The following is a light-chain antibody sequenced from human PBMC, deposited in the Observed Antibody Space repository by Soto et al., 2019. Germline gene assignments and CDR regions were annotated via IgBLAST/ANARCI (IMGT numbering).Light chain of an antibody. V-gene: IGKV1-17*02. CDR3: LQHNSFPRT. CDR1: QGIRID. J-gene: IGKJ1*01. CDR2: GAS. Sequence: DIQMTQSPSSLSASVGDRVTITCRASQGIRIDLGWFQQRPGKAPKRLIYGASSLQSGVQSRFRGSGSGTEFTLTISNLQPEDFATYYCLQHNSFPRTFGQGTKVEIK.